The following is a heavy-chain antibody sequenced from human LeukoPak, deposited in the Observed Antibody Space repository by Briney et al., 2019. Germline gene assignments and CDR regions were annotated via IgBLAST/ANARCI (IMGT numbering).Heavy chain of an antibody. J-gene: IGHJ3*02. D-gene: IGHD2-2*02. CDR3: AKVVVVPAAIPRRYTSPFGDAFDI. CDR2: ISGSGGST. Sequence: GGSLRLSCAASGFTFSSYAMSWVRQAPGKGLEWVSAISGSGGSTYYADSVKGRFTISRDNSKNTLYLQMNSLRAEDTAVYYCAKVVVVPAAIPRRYTSPFGDAFDIWGQGIMVTVSS. CDR1: GFTFSSYA. V-gene: IGHV3-23*01.